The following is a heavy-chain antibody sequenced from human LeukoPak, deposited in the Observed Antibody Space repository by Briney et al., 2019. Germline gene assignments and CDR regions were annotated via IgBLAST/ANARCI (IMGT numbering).Heavy chain of an antibody. V-gene: IGHV4-28*01. CDR1: GYSINSSNW. D-gene: IGHD3-10*01. CDR3: ARGIWFGELLYYFDY. J-gene: IGHJ4*02. CDR2: IYYSGST. Sequence: SDTLSLTCAVSGYSINSSNWWGWIRQPPGKGLEWIGYIYYSGSTNYNPSLKSRVTISVDTSKNQFSLKLSSVTAADTAVYYCARGIWFGELLYYFDYWGQGTPVTVSS.